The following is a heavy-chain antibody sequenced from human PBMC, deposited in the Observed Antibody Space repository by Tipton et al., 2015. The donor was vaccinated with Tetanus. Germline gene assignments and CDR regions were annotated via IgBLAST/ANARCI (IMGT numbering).Heavy chain of an antibody. CDR3: ARQLWGYWFDP. D-gene: IGHD7-27*01. J-gene: IGHJ5*02. V-gene: IGHV4-59*13. CDR1: GGSITSYY. CDR2: VHYTGKD. Sequence: GLVKPSETLSLTCNVSGGSITSYYWSWIRQRPGRGLEWVGYVHYTGKDNYSPSLRSRVTLSVDTSKNQFSLQMKSVTAADTAVYYCARQLWGYWFDPWGQGTRVTVSS.